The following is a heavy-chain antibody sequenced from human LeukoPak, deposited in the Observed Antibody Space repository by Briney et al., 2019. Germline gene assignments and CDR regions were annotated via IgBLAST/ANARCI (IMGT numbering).Heavy chain of an antibody. CDR3: AKDRDDFWSGYFDY. D-gene: IGHD3-3*01. J-gene: IGHJ4*02. V-gene: IGHV3-23*01. CDR1: GFTFSSYA. CDR2: ISGSGGST. Sequence: GGSLRLSCAASGFTFSSYAMSWVREAPGKGLEWVSVISGSGGSTYYADSVKGRFTISRDNSKNTLYLQMNSLRAEDTAVYYCAKDRDDFWSGYFDYWGQGTLVTLSS.